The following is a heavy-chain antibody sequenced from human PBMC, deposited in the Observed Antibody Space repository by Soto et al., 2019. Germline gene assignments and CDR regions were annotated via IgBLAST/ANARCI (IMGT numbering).Heavy chain of an antibody. V-gene: IGHV3-15*01. D-gene: IGHD3-22*01. Sequence: GGSVRLSCAASGFTFSNAWMSWVRQAPGKGLEWVGRIKSKTDGGTTDYAAPVKGRFTISRDDSKNTLYLQMNSLKTEDTAVYYCTTXFPVTYYYDSSGYAAFDIWGQGTMVTVS. CDR2: IKSKTDGGTT. CDR1: GFTFSNAW. CDR3: TTXFPVTYYYDSSGYAAFDI. J-gene: IGHJ3*02.